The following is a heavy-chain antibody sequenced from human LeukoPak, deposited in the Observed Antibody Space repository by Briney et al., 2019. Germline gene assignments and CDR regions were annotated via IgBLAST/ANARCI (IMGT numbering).Heavy chain of an antibody. D-gene: IGHD1-1*01. J-gene: IGHJ4*02. V-gene: IGHV4-34*01. CDR1: GGSFSGYY. CDR2: INHSGST. CDR3: ARGIDSTYHRVFDY. Sequence: SETLSLTCAVYGGSFSGYYWSWIRQPPGKGLEWIGEINHSGSTNYNPSLKSRVTISVDTSKNQFSLKLGSVTAADTAVYYCARGIDSTYHRVFDYWGQGTLVTVSS.